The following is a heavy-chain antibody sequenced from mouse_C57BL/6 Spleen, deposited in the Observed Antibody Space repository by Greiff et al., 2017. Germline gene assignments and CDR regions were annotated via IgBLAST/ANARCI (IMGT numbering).Heavy chain of an antibody. V-gene: IGHV14-2*01. Sequence: VHVKQSGAELVKPGASVKLSCTASGFNIKDYYMHWVKQRTEQGLEWIGRIDPEDGETKYAPKFQGKATITADTSSNTAYLQLSSLTSEDTAVXYCARDYGSTYYFDYWGQGTTLTVSS. CDR3: ARDYGSTYYFDY. CDR2: IDPEDGET. CDR1: GFNIKDYY. J-gene: IGHJ2*01. D-gene: IGHD1-1*01.